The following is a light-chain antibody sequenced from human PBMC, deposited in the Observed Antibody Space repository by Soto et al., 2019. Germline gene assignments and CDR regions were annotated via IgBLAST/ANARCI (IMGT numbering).Light chain of an antibody. CDR1: QGISSY. V-gene: IGKV1-9*01. CDR3: QQLNSFTFT. CDR2: AAS. Sequence: DIQLTQSPSFVSASVGDRVTITCRASQGISSYLAWYQQKPGKAPKLLIYAASTLQSGVPSRFSGSGSGTEFTLTISSLQPEDFATYYCQQLNSFTFTFGPGTKVDIK. J-gene: IGKJ3*01.